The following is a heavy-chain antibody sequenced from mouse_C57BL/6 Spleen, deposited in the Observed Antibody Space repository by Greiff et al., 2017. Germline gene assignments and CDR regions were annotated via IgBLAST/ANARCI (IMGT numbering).Heavy chain of an antibody. V-gene: IGHV1-61*01. CDR1: GYTFTSYW. J-gene: IGHJ3*01. Sequence: QVQLKQPGAVLVRPGSSVKLSCKASGYTFTSYWMDWVKQRPGQGLEWIGNIYPSDSETNYNQKFKDKATLTVDKSSSTAYMQLSSLTSEDSAFYYCARHREAYWGQGTLVTVSA. CDR3: ARHREAY. CDR2: IYPSDSET.